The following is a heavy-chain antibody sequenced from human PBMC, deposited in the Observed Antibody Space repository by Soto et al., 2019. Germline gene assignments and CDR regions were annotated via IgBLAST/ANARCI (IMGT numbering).Heavy chain of an antibody. J-gene: IGHJ4*02. CDR3: ARDKITGLFDY. Sequence: ASETLSLTCAVYGGSFSGYYWTWIRQPPGTGLEWIGEINHSGSTNYNPSLKSRVTISVDTSKNQFPLKLTSVTAADTAVYYCARDKITGLFDYWGQGALVTVS. CDR1: GGSFSGYY. V-gene: IGHV4-34*01. CDR2: INHSGST. D-gene: IGHD2-8*02.